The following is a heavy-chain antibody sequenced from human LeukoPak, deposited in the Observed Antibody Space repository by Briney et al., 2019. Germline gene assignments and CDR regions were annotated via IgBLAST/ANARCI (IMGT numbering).Heavy chain of an antibody. Sequence: SQTLSLTCTVSGGSISSGDYYWSWIRQPPGKGLEWIGYIYYSGSTYYNPSLKSRVTISVDTSKNQFSLKLSSVTAADTAVYYCARSLDYGGKIDYWGQGTLVTVSS. V-gene: IGHV4-30-4*01. CDR1: GGSISSGDYY. J-gene: IGHJ4*02. CDR2: IYYSGST. D-gene: IGHD4-23*01. CDR3: ARSLDYGGKIDY.